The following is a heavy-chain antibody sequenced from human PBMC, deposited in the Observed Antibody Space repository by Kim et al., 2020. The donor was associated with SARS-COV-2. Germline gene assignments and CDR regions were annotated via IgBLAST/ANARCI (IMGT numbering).Heavy chain of an antibody. CDR2: IKSKRHGGTT. D-gene: IGHD3-10*01. J-gene: IGHJ4*02. CDR1: GFTLDDAW. CDR3: MTFFGFIRNIDF. V-gene: IGHV3-15*01. Sequence: GGSLRLSCTASGFTLDDAWMTWVRQAPGKGLEWVGHIKSKRHGGTTDCAAPVKGRFTISRDDSKNTVFLQMNSLRTEDTAVYYCMTFFGFIRNIDFWCQGTLVTVSS.